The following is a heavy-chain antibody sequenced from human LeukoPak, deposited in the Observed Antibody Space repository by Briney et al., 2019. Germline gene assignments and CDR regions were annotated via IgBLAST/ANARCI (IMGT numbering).Heavy chain of an antibody. V-gene: IGHV3-30*02. D-gene: IGHD3-22*01. CDR3: AKDSFGSGYDFDY. CDR1: GFTFSSYA. J-gene: IGHJ4*02. Sequence: PGGSLRLSCAASGFTFSSYAMSWVRQAPGKGLEWVAFIRYDGSNKYYADSVKGRFTISRDNSKNTLYLQMNSLRAEDTAVYYCAKDSFGSGYDFDYWGQGTLVTVSS. CDR2: IRYDGSNK.